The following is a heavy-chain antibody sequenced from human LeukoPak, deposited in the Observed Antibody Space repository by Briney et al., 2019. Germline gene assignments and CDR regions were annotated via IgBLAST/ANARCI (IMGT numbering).Heavy chain of an antibody. CDR3: VRGAAGTDY. D-gene: IGHD6-13*01. J-gene: IGHJ4*02. CDR2: ISSSPSTI. Sequence: GGSLRLSCAASGFTFSSYSMTWVRQAPGKGLEWVSYISSSPSTIYYADSVKGRFTISRDNAKNSLYLQMNSLRAEDTAVYYCVRGAAGTDYWGQGTLVTVSS. V-gene: IGHV3-48*04. CDR1: GFTFSSYS.